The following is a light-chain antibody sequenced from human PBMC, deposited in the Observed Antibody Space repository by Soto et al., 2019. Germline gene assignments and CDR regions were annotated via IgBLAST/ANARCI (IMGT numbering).Light chain of an antibody. J-gene: IGKJ2*01. V-gene: IGKV3-20*01. CDR3: QQYDSSSYT. CDR1: QSLSTGY. Sequence: EIVLTQSPGTLSLSQGERATLSCRASQSLSTGYLAWYQQKPGQAPMLLIYAASTRATGIPDRFSGSGSGTDFTLTISRLGPEDVAVYYCQQYDSSSYTFGQGTKLEIK. CDR2: AAS.